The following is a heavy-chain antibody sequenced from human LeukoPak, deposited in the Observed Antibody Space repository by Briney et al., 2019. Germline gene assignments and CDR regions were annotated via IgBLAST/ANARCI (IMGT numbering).Heavy chain of an antibody. Sequence: SGGSLRLSCAASGFSFSAYGVHWVRQAPGKGLEWVAVIWYDGSSKDYADSVKGRFTLSRDNSKYTLYLQMNSLTVEDTAVYYCARSQSSSLIDYWGQGTLVTVSS. J-gene: IGHJ4*02. D-gene: IGHD6-13*01. CDR1: GFSFSAYG. CDR3: ARSQSSSLIDY. CDR2: IWYDGSSK. V-gene: IGHV3-33*01.